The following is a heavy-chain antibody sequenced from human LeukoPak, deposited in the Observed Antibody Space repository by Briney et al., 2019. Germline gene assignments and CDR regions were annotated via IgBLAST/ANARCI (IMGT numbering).Heavy chain of an antibody. J-gene: IGHJ4*02. V-gene: IGHV3-7*01. CDR2: IKPDGSVG. Sequence: HPGGSLRLSCAASGFTFSNYWMTWVRQAPGKGLEWVASIKPDGSVGYYVDSVRGRFIISRDNAGNSLYLQMNSLRVEDTAVYYCTQNLVAAAGDHWGQGTLLIVSS. CDR3: TQNLVAAAGDH. D-gene: IGHD6-13*01. CDR1: GFTFSNYW.